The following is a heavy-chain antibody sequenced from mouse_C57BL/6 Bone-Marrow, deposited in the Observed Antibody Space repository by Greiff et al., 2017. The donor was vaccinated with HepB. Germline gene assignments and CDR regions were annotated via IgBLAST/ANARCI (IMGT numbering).Heavy chain of an antibody. V-gene: IGHV1-80*01. D-gene: IGHD1-1*01. Sequence: VQLQQSGAELVKPGASVKISCKASGYAFSSYWLNWVKQRPGKGLEWIGQFYPGDGDTNYNGKFKGKATLTADKSSSTAYMQLSSLTSEDSAVYFCARDYYGSSYVGFAYWGQGTLVTVSA. CDR3: ARDYYGSSYVGFAY. J-gene: IGHJ3*01. CDR2: FYPGDGDT. CDR1: GYAFSSYW.